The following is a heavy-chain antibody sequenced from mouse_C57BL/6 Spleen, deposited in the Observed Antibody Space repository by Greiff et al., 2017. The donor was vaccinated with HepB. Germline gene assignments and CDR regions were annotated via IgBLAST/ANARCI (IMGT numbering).Heavy chain of an antibody. CDR2: INPNYGTT. J-gene: IGHJ4*01. D-gene: IGHD1-1*01. CDR1: GYSFTDYN. Sequence: EVQVVESGPELVKPGASVKISCKASGYSFTDYNMNWVKQSNGKSLEWIGVINPNYGTTSYNQKFKGKATLTVDQSSSTAYMQLNSLTSEDSAVYYCARTPRVVDYYAMDYWGQGTSVTVSS. CDR3: ARTPRVVDYYAMDY. V-gene: IGHV1-39*01.